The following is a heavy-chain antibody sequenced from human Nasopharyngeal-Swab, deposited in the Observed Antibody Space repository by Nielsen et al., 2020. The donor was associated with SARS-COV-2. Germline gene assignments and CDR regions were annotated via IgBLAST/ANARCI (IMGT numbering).Heavy chain of an antibody. J-gene: IGHJ6*02. CDR1: GYTLTELS. D-gene: IGHD2-2*01. Sequence: ASVKVSCKVSGYTLTELSMHWVRQAPGKGLERMGGFDPEDGETIYAQKFQGRVTMTEDTSTDTAYMELSSLRSEDTAVYYCATGLIVVVPAAMDVWGQGTTVTVSS. CDR2: FDPEDGET. V-gene: IGHV1-24*01. CDR3: ATGLIVVVPAAMDV.